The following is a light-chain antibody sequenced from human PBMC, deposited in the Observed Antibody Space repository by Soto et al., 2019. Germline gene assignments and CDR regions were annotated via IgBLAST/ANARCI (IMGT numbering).Light chain of an antibody. CDR2: GAS. V-gene: IGKV3-20*01. Sequence: ENVLTQSPGTLSLSPGERATLSCRARQTVSSYLTWYKQRPGQAPRLLIYGASKRATGIPDRFSGSGSGIDFTFIISSLLPEDFALYYFLQYGTSSITFVQGTRLEIK. CDR1: QTVSSY. J-gene: IGKJ5*01. CDR3: LQYGTSSIT.